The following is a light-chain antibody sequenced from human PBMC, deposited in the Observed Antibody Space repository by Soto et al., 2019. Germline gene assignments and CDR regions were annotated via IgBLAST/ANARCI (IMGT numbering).Light chain of an antibody. CDR3: NSYTRFSTYV. J-gene: IGLJ1*01. Sequence: QSVLTQPPSVSEAPRQRVTISCSGSSSNIGNNAVNWYQQLPGKAPKLLIYYDDLLPSGVSDRFSGSKSGTSASLAISGLQSEDEADYYCNSYTRFSTYVFGTGTKLTVL. CDR2: YDD. V-gene: IGLV1-36*01. CDR1: SSNIGNNA.